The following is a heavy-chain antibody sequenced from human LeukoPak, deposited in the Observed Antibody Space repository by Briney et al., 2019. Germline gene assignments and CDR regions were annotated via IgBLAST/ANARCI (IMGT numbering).Heavy chain of an antibody. CDR3: ARGVYSSSWPFDY. Sequence: SAPLSLTCTVSGGSISSYYWSWIRPPPGKGLEWIGYIYYSGSTNYNPSLKSRVTISVDTSKNQFSLKLSSVTAADTAVYYCARGVYSSSWPFDYWGQGTLVTVSS. D-gene: IGHD6-13*01. J-gene: IGHJ4*02. V-gene: IGHV4-59*01. CDR2: IYYSGST. CDR1: GGSISSYY.